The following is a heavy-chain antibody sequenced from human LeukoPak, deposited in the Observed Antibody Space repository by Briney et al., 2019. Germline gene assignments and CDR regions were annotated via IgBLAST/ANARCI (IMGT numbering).Heavy chain of an antibody. V-gene: IGHV4-39*07. CDR3: ARVGCSSTSCYRRPRYYYYYYMDV. D-gene: IGHD2-2*01. J-gene: IGHJ6*03. CDR2: IYYSGST. Sequence: SETLSLTCTVSGGSISSSSYYWGWIRQPPGKGLEWIGSIYYSGSTYYNPSLKSRVTISVDTSKNQFSLKLSSVTAADTAVYYCARVGCSSTSCYRRPRYYYYYYMDVWGKGTTVTVSS. CDR1: GGSISSSSYY.